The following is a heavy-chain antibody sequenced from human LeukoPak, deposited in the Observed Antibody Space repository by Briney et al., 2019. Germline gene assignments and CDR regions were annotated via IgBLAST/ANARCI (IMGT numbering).Heavy chain of an antibody. J-gene: IGHJ4*02. Sequence: GGSLRLSCPASGFTFSSYSMGWVRQAPGKGLEWVSSITGSGSTTYYADSVKGRFTISRDNSKNMLYLQMNSLRAEDTAVFYCAKGGLRWYHFDYWGRGTLVTVSS. V-gene: IGHV3-23*01. CDR3: AKGGLRWYHFDY. CDR1: GFTFSSYS. D-gene: IGHD4-23*01. CDR2: ITGSGSTT.